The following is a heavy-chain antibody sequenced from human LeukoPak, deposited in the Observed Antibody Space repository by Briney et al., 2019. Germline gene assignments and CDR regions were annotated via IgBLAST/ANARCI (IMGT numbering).Heavy chain of an antibody. CDR1: GVSISSSNSY. V-gene: IGHV4-39*01. Sequence: SETLSLTCTVSGVSISSSNSYWGWIRQPPGKGLEWIGSIYYSGNTYYNASLKSQVSISIDTSKNQFSLRLTSVTAADTAVYYCAIELWYFDLWGRGTLVTVSS. CDR3: AIELWYFDL. D-gene: IGHD3-10*01. CDR2: IYYSGNT. J-gene: IGHJ2*01.